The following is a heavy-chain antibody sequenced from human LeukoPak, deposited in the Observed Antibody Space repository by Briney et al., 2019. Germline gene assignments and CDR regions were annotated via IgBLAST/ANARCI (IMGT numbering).Heavy chain of an antibody. CDR3: ARDYGPVEHYFDY. V-gene: IGHV4-39*07. J-gene: IGHJ4*02. CDR2: IYYSGST. D-gene: IGHD1-1*01. CDR1: GGSISSSSYY. Sequence: SETLSLTCTVSGGSISSSSYYWGWIRQPPGEGLEWIGSIYYSGSTYYNPSLKSRVTISVDTSKNQFSLKLSSVTAADTAVYYCARDYGPVEHYFDYWGQGTLVTVSS.